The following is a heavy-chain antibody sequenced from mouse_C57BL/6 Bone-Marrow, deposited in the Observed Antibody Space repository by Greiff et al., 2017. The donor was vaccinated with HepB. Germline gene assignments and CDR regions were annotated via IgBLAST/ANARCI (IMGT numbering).Heavy chain of an antibody. Sequence: QVQLQQPGAELVRPGSSVTLSCTASGYTFTSYWMHWVKQRPIQGLEWIGNIDPSDSETNYNQKFKDKATLTVDKSSSTAYMQLSSLTSEDSAVYYCARWGTTVDWYFDVWGTGTTVTVSS. CDR2: IDPSDSET. CDR1: GYTFTSYW. J-gene: IGHJ1*03. CDR3: ARWGTTVDWYFDV. D-gene: IGHD1-1*01. V-gene: IGHV1-52*01.